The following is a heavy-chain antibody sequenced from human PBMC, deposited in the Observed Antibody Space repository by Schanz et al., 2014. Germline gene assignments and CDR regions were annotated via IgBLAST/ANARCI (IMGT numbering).Heavy chain of an antibody. J-gene: IGHJ3*01. CDR2: I. CDR1: GFNLRRYS. CDR3: ARDTLWFGDINDAFDV. Sequence: VQLVESGGGVVQPGGSLRLSCATSGFNLRRYSMNWVRQAPGGGLEWVSSIEGRFTVSRDNANNVMYLQMNSLRVGDTAMYYCARDTLWFGDINDAFDVWGHGTMVTVS. V-gene: IGHV3-21*01. D-gene: IGHD3-10*01.